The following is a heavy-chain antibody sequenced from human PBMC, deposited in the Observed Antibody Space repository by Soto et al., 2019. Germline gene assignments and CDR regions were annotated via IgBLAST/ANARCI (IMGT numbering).Heavy chain of an antibody. CDR3: ARLSWTYYEFWSGPRTNGMYV. Sequence: GXSVKVSCKASVYTFASYYIHWVRQATGQGLEWVGWMNPNSGNTGYAQKFQGRVTMTRNTSISTAYMELSSLRSEDTAVYYCARLSWTYYEFWSGPRTNGMYVWGQGTTATVSS. CDR2: MNPNSGNT. D-gene: IGHD3-3*01. CDR1: VYTFASYY. J-gene: IGHJ6*02. V-gene: IGHV1-8*01.